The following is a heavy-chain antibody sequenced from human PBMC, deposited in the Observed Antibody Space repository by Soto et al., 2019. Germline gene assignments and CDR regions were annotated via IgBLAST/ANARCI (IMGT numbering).Heavy chain of an antibody. V-gene: IGHV3-48*01. Sequence: GGSLRLSCAASGFTFSSYSMNWVRQAPGKGLEWVSYISSSSSTIYYADSVKGRFTISRDNAKNSLYLQMNSLRAEDTAVYYCARDIVVVVAATPDLYYYYMDVWGKGTTVTVSS. CDR1: GFTFSSYS. CDR3: ARDIVVVVAATPDLYYYYMDV. D-gene: IGHD2-15*01. J-gene: IGHJ6*03. CDR2: ISSSSSTI.